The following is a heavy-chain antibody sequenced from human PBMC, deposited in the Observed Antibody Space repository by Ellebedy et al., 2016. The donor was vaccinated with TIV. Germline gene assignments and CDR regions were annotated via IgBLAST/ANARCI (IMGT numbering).Heavy chain of an antibody. CDR1: GFTFSSYG. J-gene: IGHJ6*02. CDR2: TSGSSSTI. CDR3: ARGVGATISDYYYGMDV. V-gene: IGHV3-48*02. Sequence: GESLKISCAASGFTFSSYGLNWVRQAPGKGLEWVSYTSGSSSTIYYADSVKGRFTISRDNAKDSLYLQMNSLRDEDTAVYYCARGVGATISDYYYGMDVWGQGTTVTVSS. D-gene: IGHD1-26*01.